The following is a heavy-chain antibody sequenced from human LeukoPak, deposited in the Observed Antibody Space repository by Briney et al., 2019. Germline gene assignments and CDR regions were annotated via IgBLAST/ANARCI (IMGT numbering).Heavy chain of an antibody. Sequence: GSLRLSCAASGFTFRSYAMSWVRQAPGKGLEWVSSFFGSGASPHYADSVVGRFTISRDNSKNTLYLQMNGLRAEDTAVYYCAKVSRGYCRGGTCYFYYGMDVWGQGTTVTVSS. J-gene: IGHJ6*02. CDR1: GFTFRSYA. V-gene: IGHV3-23*01. D-gene: IGHD2-15*01. CDR2: FFGSGASP. CDR3: AKVSRGYCRGGTCYFYYGMDV.